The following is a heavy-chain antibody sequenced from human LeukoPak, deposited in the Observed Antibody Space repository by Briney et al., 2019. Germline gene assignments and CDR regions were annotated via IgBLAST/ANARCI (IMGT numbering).Heavy chain of an antibody. J-gene: IGHJ6*03. D-gene: IGHD4-17*01. CDR3: ARVQTVTTYYYYYMDV. CDR1: GGSISSYY. CDR2: IYYSGST. V-gene: IGHV4-59*01. Sequence: PSETLSLTCTVSGGSISSYYWSWVRQPPGKGLEWIGYIYYSGSTNYNPSLKSRVTISVDTSKNQFSLKLSSVTAADTAVYYCARVQTVTTYYYYYMDVWGKGTTVTISS.